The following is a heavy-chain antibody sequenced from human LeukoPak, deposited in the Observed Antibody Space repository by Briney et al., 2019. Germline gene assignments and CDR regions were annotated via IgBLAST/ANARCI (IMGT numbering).Heavy chain of an antibody. V-gene: IGHV3-21*01. J-gene: IGHJ4*02. CDR1: GFTFSTYS. CDR2: ISSSSSYI. D-gene: IGHD1-26*01. Sequence: PGGSLRLSCAASGFTFSTYSMNWVRQAPGEGLEWVSSISSSSSYIYCADSVKGRFTISRDNVKNSLYLQMNSLRAEDTAVYYCARDYGSYYGFDYWGQGTLVTVSS. CDR3: ARDYGSYYGFDY.